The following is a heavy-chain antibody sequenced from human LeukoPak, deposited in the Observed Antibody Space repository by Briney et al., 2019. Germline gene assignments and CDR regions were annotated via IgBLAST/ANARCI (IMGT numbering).Heavy chain of an antibody. Sequence: GGSLRLSCAASRFTFSTYAMNWVRQAPGKGLEWVSFISSSSFTIYYADSVKGRFTISRDNAKNSLYLQMNSLRAEDTAVYYCARGQWELLDHWGQGTLVTVSS. D-gene: IGHD1-26*01. CDR3: ARGQWELLDH. V-gene: IGHV3-48*04. J-gene: IGHJ4*02. CDR2: ISSSSFTI. CDR1: RFTFSTYA.